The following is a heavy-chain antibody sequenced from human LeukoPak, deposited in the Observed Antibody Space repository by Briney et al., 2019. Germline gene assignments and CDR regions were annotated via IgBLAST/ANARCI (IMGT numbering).Heavy chain of an antibody. Sequence: PGGSLRLSCAASGFTFSSYSMNWVRQAPGKGLEWVGFIRSKAYGGTTEYAASVKGRFTISRDDSKSIAYLQMNSLKTEDTAVYYCTRCHDYVWGSYRPFDYWGQGTLVTVSS. D-gene: IGHD3-16*02. CDR3: TRCHDYVWGSYRPFDY. J-gene: IGHJ4*02. CDR1: GFTFSSYS. V-gene: IGHV3-49*04. CDR2: IRSKAYGGTT.